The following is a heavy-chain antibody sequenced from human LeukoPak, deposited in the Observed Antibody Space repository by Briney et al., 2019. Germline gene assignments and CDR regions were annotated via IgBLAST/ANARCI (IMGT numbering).Heavy chain of an antibody. CDR2: IYDSGST. Sequence: SETLSLTCTVSGGSISSYYWSWIRQPPGKGLEWIGYIYDSGSTNYNPSLKKLLTLSVDMSKNQFSLKLSSVTAADTAVYYCARESYGGNSDFDLWGRGTLVTVSS. D-gene: IGHD4-23*01. CDR1: GGSISSYY. V-gene: IGHV4-59*01. J-gene: IGHJ2*01. CDR3: ARESYGGNSDFDL.